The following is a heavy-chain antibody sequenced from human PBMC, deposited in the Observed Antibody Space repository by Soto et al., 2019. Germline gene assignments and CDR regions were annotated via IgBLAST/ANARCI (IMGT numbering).Heavy chain of an antibody. CDR3: ARGSGWFHWYFDL. V-gene: IGHV1-3*01. D-gene: IGHD6-19*01. Sequence: ASVKVSCKASGYTFTSYAMHWVRQAPGQRLEWMGCINAGNGNTKYSQKFQGRVTITRDTSASTAYMELSSLRSEDTAVYYCARGSGWFHWYFDLWGRGTLVTVSS. J-gene: IGHJ2*01. CDR1: GYTFTSYA. CDR2: INAGNGNT.